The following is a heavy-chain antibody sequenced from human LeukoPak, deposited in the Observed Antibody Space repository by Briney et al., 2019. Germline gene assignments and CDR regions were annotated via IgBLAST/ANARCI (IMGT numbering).Heavy chain of an antibody. CDR1: GGTFSSYA. D-gene: IGHD1-26*01. CDR2: IIPILGIA. CDR3: ARGLVVGATRTRWFDP. Sequence: SVKVSCKASGGTFSSYAISWVRQAPGQGPEWMGRIIPILGIANYAQKFQGRVTITADKSTSTAYMELSSLRSEDTAVYYCARGLVVGATRTRWFDPWGQGTLVTVSS. J-gene: IGHJ5*02. V-gene: IGHV1-69*04.